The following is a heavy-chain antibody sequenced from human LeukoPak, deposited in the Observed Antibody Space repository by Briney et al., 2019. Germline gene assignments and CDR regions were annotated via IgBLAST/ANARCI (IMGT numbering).Heavy chain of an antibody. CDR3: AREWGAAADY. J-gene: IGHJ4*02. Sequence: GGSLRLSCAASGFTFSNYNMNWVRQVPGKGLEWVSYITTSSTTTYYADSVKGRFTISRDNAKNSLYLQMNSLRAEDTAVYYCAREWGAAADYWGQGTLVTVSS. V-gene: IGHV3-48*04. CDR2: ITTSSTTT. D-gene: IGHD6-13*01. CDR1: GFTFSNYN.